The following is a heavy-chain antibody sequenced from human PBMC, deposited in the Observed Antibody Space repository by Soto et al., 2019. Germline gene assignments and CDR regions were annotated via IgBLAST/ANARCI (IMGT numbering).Heavy chain of an antibody. D-gene: IGHD3-16*01. CDR1: GFSLTTRGVG. CDR3: AHIPNYYQYDWFDP. CDR2: IYWDDDK. J-gene: IGHJ5*02. V-gene: IGHV2-5*02. Sequence: QITLKESGPTLVKPTQTLTLTCTFSGFSLTTRGVGVGWIRQPPGKALDCLSLIYWDDDKRYSPSLQSRLSITKDTSKNQVVLTMTNVDPVDTATYYCAHIPNYYQYDWFDPWGQGTLASVSS.